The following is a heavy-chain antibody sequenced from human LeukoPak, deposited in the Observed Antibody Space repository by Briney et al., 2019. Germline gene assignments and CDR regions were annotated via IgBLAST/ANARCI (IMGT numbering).Heavy chain of an antibody. CDR1: GGSISTYY. D-gene: IGHD2-21*02. J-gene: IGHJ4*02. V-gene: IGHV4-59*12. CDR3: ARGSLPIAYCGGDCYSGSDY. CDR2: IDYRGST. Sequence: SETLSLTCTVSGGSISTYYWSWIRQPPGKGLEWIAYIDYRGSTTYNPSLRSRVTISVDTSKNQFSLKLSSVTAADTAVYYCARGSLPIAYCGGDCYSGSDYWGQGTLVTVSS.